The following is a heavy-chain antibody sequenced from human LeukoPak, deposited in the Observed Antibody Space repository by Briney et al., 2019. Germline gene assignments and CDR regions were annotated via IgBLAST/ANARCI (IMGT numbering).Heavy chain of an antibody. D-gene: IGHD3-10*01. Sequence: GGSLRLSCAPSGFTFSSYSMNWVRQAPGKGLEWVSSISGSSSYIYYAASVKGRFTISRDYAKNLLYLQMNSLRIEDTAVYYCARDHGIPGSGSYRFDYWGHGTLVTVSS. J-gene: IGHJ4*01. CDR2: ISGSSSYI. CDR1: GFTFSSYS. CDR3: ARDHGIPGSGSYRFDY. V-gene: IGHV3-21*06.